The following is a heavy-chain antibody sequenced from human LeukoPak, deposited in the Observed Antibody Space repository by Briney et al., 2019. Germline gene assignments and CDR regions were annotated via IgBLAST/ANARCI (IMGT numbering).Heavy chain of an antibody. CDR1: GGSISSYY. CDR3: ARGKNDFWSGYYTARRGTLHYFDY. D-gene: IGHD3-3*01. J-gene: IGHJ4*02. CDR2: INHSGST. Sequence: SETLSLTCTVSGGSISSYYWSWIRQPPGKGLEWIGEINHSGSTNYNPSLKSRVTISVDTSKNQFSLKLSSVTAADTAVYYCARGKNDFWSGYYTARRGTLHYFDYWGQGTLVTVSS. V-gene: IGHV4-34*01.